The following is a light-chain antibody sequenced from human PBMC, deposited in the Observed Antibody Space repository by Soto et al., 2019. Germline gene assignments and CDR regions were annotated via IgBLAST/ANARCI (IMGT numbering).Light chain of an antibody. CDR2: GNT. J-gene: IGLJ1*01. Sequence: QSVLTQPPSVSGAPGQRVTISCTGSKSDIGAGYDVHWYQQFPGAAPKLLIYGNTNRPSGVPDRFSGSRSDTSASLAITGLQAEDEADYSCCSFAGSYTYVFGTGTKLTVL. CDR1: KSDIGAGYD. CDR3: CSFAGSYTYV. V-gene: IGLV1-40*01.